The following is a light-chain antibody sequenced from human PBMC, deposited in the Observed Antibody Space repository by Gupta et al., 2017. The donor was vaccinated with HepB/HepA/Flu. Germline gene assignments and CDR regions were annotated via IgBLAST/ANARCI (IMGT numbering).Light chain of an antibody. Sequence: VSGAPGQRVTISCTGSSSNIGAGYDVHWYQQLPGTAPKLLIYGNSNRPSGVPDRFPGSKSGTSASLAITGLQAEDEADYYCQSYDSSLSVVVFGGGTKLTVL. CDR1: SSNIGAGYD. V-gene: IGLV1-40*01. CDR2: GNS. J-gene: IGLJ2*01. CDR3: QSYDSSLSVVV.